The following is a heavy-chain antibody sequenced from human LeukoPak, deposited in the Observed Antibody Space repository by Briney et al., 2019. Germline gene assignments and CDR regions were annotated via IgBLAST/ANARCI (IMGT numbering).Heavy chain of an antibody. CDR2: IYAGGGDT. J-gene: IGHJ4*02. Sequence: ASVKVSCKASEDGFSNHHVHWVRQAPGQGLEWMGIIYAGGGDTRFPRKFQGRVTITRDTSTTTVYMDLGTLRSEDTAVYFCVTEPPGAYYFDYWGQGTLVTVSS. D-gene: IGHD4-17*01. CDR1: EDGFSNHH. CDR3: VTEPPGAYYFDY. V-gene: IGHV1-46*01.